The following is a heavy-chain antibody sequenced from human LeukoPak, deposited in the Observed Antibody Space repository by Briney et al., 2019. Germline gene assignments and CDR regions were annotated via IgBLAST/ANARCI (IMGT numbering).Heavy chain of an antibody. CDR1: GFGFSNYY. CDR2: IGNGGFTT. J-gene: IGHJ5*02. V-gene: IGHV3-11*04. Sequence: PGGSLRLSCAASGFGFSNYYMSWIRKAPGRGLEFLAHIGNGGFTTYYAESVKGRFTISRDNTKNSLYLQMNSLRLEDTAVYYCARGTQQLVEGPWGQGTLVTVSS. CDR3: ARGTQQLVEGP. D-gene: IGHD6-13*01.